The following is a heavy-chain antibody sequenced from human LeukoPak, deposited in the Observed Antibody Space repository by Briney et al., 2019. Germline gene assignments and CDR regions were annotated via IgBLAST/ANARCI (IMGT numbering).Heavy chain of an antibody. CDR2: ISSSSSYI. D-gene: IGHD7-27*01. V-gene: IGHV3-21*01. CDR1: GFTFSSYS. Sequence: GGSLRLSCAASGFTFSSYSMNWVRQAPGKGLEWVSSISSSSSYIYYADSVKGRFTISRDNSKNTLYLQMNSLRAEDTAVYYCAKDGLLTGDPWYFDLWGRGTLVTVSS. CDR3: AKDGLLTGDPWYFDL. J-gene: IGHJ2*01.